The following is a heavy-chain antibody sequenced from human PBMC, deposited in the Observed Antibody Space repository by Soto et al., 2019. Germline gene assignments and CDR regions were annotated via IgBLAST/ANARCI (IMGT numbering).Heavy chain of an antibody. Sequence: SETLSLTCTVSGGSISSGDYYWSWIRQPPGKGLEWIGYIYYSGSTYYNPSLKSRVTISVDTSKNQFSLKLSSVTAADTAVYYCAREGTAARPLYYDGMDVWGQGTTVTVS. CDR1: GGSISSGDYY. D-gene: IGHD6-6*01. CDR2: IYYSGST. V-gene: IGHV4-30-4*01. CDR3: AREGTAARPLYYDGMDV. J-gene: IGHJ6*02.